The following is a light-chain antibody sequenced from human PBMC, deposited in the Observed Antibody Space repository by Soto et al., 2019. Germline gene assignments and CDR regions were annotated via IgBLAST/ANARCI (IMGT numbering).Light chain of an antibody. CDR1: QDISCS. V-gene: IGKV1-8*01. J-gene: IGKJ4*01. CDR2: GAS. CDR3: QQYYNYPLT. Sequence: AIRMTQSPSSFSASTGDRVTITCRASQDISCSLAWYQQKPGKAPDLLIYGASTLQSGVPSRFSGSRSGTDFTLTISCLQSEDFATYYCQQYYNYPLTFGGGTKVEIK.